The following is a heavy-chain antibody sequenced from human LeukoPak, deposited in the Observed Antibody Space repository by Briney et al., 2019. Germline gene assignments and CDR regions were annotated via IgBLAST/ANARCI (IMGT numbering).Heavy chain of an antibody. D-gene: IGHD2-15*01. J-gene: IGHJ4*02. CDR3: AGLGYCSGGICYLPDY. Sequence: ASVKVSCKASGGTFSSYAISWVRQAPGQGLEWMGRIIPIFGTANYAQKFQGRVTITTDESTSTAYMELSSLRSEDTAVYYCAGLGYCSGGICYLPDYWGQGTLVTVSS. V-gene: IGHV1-69*05. CDR2: IIPIFGTA. CDR1: GGTFSSYA.